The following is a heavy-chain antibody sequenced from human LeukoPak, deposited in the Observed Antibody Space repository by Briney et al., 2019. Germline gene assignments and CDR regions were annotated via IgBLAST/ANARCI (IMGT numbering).Heavy chain of an antibody. CDR1: GGSISSGNYY. CDR2: IYYSGTT. J-gene: IGHJ4*02. V-gene: IGHV4-39*07. CDR3: ARTLYSTHDY. Sequence: PSETLSLTCTVSGGSISSGNYYWGWIRQPPGKGLEWIGSIYYSGTTYYNPSLKSRVTISVDSSNNQFSLRLSSVTAADTAVYYCARTLYSTHDYWGQGTLVTVSS. D-gene: IGHD6-13*01.